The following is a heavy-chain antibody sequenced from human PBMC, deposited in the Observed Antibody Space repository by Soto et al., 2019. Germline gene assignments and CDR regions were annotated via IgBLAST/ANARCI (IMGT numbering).Heavy chain of an antibody. J-gene: IGHJ1*01. CDR3: AKDPPSEYSSSWYGGY. Sequence: GSLRLSCAASGFTFSSYAMSWVRQAPGKGLEWVSAISGSGGSTYYADSVKGRFTISRDNSKNTLYLQMNSLRAEDTAVYYCAKDPPSEYSSSWYGGYWGQGTLVTVSS. D-gene: IGHD6-13*01. CDR1: GFTFSSYA. V-gene: IGHV3-23*01. CDR2: ISGSGGST.